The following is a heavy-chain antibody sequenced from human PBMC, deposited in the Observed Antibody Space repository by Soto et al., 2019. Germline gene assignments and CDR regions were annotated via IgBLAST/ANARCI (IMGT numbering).Heavy chain of an antibody. CDR1: GGSFSGYY. CDR2: IYTSGST. J-gene: IGHJ4*02. V-gene: IGHV4-59*10. Sequence: SENLSLTCAVYGGSFSGYYWSWIRQPAGKGLEWIGRIYTSGSTNYNPSLKSRVTMSVDTSKNQFSLKLSSVTAADTAVYYCARVSSSSRPIYGYWGQGTLVTSPQ. CDR3: ARVSSSSRPIYGY. D-gene: IGHD6-13*01.